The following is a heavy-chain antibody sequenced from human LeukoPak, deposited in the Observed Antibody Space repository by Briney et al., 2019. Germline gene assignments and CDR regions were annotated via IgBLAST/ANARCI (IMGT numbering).Heavy chain of an antibody. J-gene: IGHJ4*02. CDR1: GFTFTTYW. D-gene: IGHD2-15*01. CDR3: ARGRYCNGGNCYLDY. CDR2: VKLDGSDK. Sequence: GGSLRLSCAASGFTFTTYWMNWVRQAPGKGLEWVANVKLDGSDKYYVDSVKGRFTISRDNAKNSLYLQMYSLRAEDTAVYYCARGRYCNGGNCYLDYWGQGSLVTVSS. V-gene: IGHV3-7*01.